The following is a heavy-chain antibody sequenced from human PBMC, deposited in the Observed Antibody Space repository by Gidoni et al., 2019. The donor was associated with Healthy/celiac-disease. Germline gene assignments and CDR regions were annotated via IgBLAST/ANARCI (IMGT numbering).Heavy chain of an antibody. CDR3: ARDRTGTPTYYFDY. CDR2: INPSGGST. V-gene: IGHV1-46*01. J-gene: IGHJ4*02. CDR1: GYTLTSYY. D-gene: IGHD1-1*01. Sequence: QVQLVQSGAEVKKPGASVTVSCQASGYTLTSYYMHWVRQAPGQGLEWMGIINPSGGSTSYAQKFQGRVTMTRDTSTSTVYMELSSLRSEDTAVYYCARDRTGTPTYYFDYWGQGTLVTVSS.